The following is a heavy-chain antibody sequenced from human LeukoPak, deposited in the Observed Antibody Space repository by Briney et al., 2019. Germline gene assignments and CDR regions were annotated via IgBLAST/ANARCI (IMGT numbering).Heavy chain of an antibody. J-gene: IGHJ4*02. D-gene: IGHD1-26*01. CDR1: GFIFSDYY. CDR3: ARDFTTWGYSGLFDY. Sequence: GGSLRLSCAASGFIFSDYYMSWIRQAPGKGLEWVSYISSSNSYTDYADSVKGRLTISRDNAKKSLYLEMNSLRAEDTAVYYCARDFTTWGYSGLFDYWGQGTLVTVSS. CDR2: ISSSNSYT. V-gene: IGHV3-11*06.